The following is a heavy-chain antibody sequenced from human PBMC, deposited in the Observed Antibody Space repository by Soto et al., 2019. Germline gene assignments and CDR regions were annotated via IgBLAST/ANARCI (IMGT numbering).Heavy chain of an antibody. V-gene: IGHV3-30*18. J-gene: IGHJ6*02. CDR2: ISYDGSNK. CDR1: GFTFSSYG. D-gene: IGHD6-13*01. Sequence: LRLSCPASGFTFSSYGMHLVRQAPFNGLEWVAVISYDGSNKYYADSVKVRFTISRDNSKNTLYLQMNSLRAEDTAVYYCAKERSSSSWYQGRYYYGMDVWGQGTTVTVSS. CDR3: AKERSSSSWYQGRYYYGMDV.